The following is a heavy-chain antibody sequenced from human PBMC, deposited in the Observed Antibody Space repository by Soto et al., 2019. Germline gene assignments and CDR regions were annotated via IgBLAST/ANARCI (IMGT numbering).Heavy chain of an antibody. CDR3: ARSVGIQLWLYNWFDP. Sequence: GASVKVSCKASGGTFSSYAISWVRQAPGQGLEWMGGIIPIFGTANYAQKFQGRVTITADESTSTAYMELSSLGSEDTAVYYCARSVGIQLWLYNWFDPWGQGTLVTVSS. CDR1: GGTFSSYA. D-gene: IGHD5-18*01. V-gene: IGHV1-69*13. CDR2: IIPIFGTA. J-gene: IGHJ5*02.